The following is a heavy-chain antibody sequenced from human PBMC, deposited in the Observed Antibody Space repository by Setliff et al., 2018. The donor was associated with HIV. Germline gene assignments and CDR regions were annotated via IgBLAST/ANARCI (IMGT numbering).Heavy chain of an antibody. CDR1: GYTFNKYA. CDR2: INTNTGNP. CDR3: ARDLKRPNSNFWGGYPLPFHS. V-gene: IGHV7-4-1*02. Sequence: ASVKVSCKASGYTFNKYARNWVRQAPGQGLELMGWINTNTGNPTYAQGFTGRFVFSLDTSVSTAYLQISSLKAEDTAVYFCARDLKRPNSNFWGGYPLPFHSWGQGTLVTVSS. D-gene: IGHD3-3*01. J-gene: IGHJ4*02.